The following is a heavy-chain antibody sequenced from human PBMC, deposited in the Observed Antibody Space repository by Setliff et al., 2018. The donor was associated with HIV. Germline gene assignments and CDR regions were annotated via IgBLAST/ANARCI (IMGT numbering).Heavy chain of an antibody. J-gene: IGHJ4*02. CDR2: IYNSAST. D-gene: IGHD6-25*01. CDR1: GDSISTDY. Sequence: PSETLSLTCTVSGDSISTDYWTWIRQPPGKGLEWIGYIYNSASTSYNPSLKSRVTISVDTSKNQFSLKLNSVTAADTAVYYCAREAARVVDFWGQGTLVTVSS. CDR3: AREAARVVDF. V-gene: IGHV4-59*12.